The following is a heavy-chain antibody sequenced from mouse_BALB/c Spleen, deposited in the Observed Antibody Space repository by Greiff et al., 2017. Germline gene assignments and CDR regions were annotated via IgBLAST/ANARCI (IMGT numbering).Heavy chain of an antibody. CDR3: ARDYGSSYPYYFDY. Sequence: LVKTGASVKISCKASGYSFTGYYMHWVKQSHGKSLEWIGYISCYNGATSYNQKFKGKATFTVDTSSSTAYMQFNSLTSEDSAVYYCARDYGSSYPYYFDYWGQGTTLTVSS. CDR1: GYSFTGYY. V-gene: IGHV1S34*01. CDR2: ISCYNGAT. J-gene: IGHJ2*01. D-gene: IGHD1-1*01.